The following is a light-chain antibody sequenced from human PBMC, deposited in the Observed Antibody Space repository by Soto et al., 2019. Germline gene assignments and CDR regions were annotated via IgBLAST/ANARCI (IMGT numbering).Light chain of an antibody. Sequence: EIVMTQSPATLSVSPGERATLSCRASQSVSSNLAWYQQKPGQAPRLLIYGASTRATGIPARFSGSGSGTELTLTVSSVQSEEFAVYYCQHYNNWPLTFGGGSKVEIK. CDR3: QHYNNWPLT. V-gene: IGKV3-15*01. CDR2: GAS. J-gene: IGKJ4*01. CDR1: QSVSSN.